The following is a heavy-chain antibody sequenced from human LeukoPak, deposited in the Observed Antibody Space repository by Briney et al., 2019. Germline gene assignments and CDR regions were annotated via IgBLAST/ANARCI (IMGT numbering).Heavy chain of an antibody. CDR3: AKYSGSPYWYFDL. V-gene: IGHV3-7*01. CDR1: GVTFSSYW. Sequence: GGSLRVSCEASGVTFSSYWMSWVRQAPGKGLEWVGNIKPDGNEKYYVDSVKGRFTISRDNAKNSLYLQMNSLRAEETAVYYCAKYSGSPYWYFDLWGRGTLVTVSS. J-gene: IGHJ2*01. D-gene: IGHD5-12*01. CDR2: IKPDGNEK.